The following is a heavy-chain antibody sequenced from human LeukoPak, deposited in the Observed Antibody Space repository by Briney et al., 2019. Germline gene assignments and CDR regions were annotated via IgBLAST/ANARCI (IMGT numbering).Heavy chain of an antibody. CDR2: IYSDGST. Sequence: PGGSLRLSCAASGFTVRSTYMSWVRQAPGKGLEWVSLIYSDGSTYYADSVKGRFTISRDTSKNTLYLQMNSLRAEDTAVYYCSRDGRAVAATTGYWGQGTLVTVPS. J-gene: IGHJ4*02. CDR3: SRDGRAVAATTGY. CDR1: GFTVRSTY. D-gene: IGHD1-1*01. V-gene: IGHV3-53*01.